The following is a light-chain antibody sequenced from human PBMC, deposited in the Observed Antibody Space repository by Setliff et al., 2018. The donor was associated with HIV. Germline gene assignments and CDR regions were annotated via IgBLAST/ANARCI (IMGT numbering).Light chain of an antibody. J-gene: IGLJ1*01. Sequence: QSALPQPASVSGSPGQSITISCTGTSSDVGGYNYVSWYQQYPGKAPKLMIYEVNNRPSGVSNRFSGSKSGNTASLTISGLQAEDEADYYCTSYASSSTLYGFGTGTKVTV. V-gene: IGLV2-14*01. CDR3: TSYASSSTLYG. CDR2: EVN. CDR1: SSDVGGYNY.